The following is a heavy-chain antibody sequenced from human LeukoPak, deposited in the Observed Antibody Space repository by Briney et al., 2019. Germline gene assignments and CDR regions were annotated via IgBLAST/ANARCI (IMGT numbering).Heavy chain of an antibody. D-gene: IGHD5-12*01. Sequence: RWASVKVSCKASGYTFTGYYMHWVRQAPGQGLEWMGWINPNSGGTNYAQKFQGRVTMTRDTSISTAYMELSRLRSDDTAVYYCARGGISDSGYDLGGFGHYWGQGTLVTVSS. CDR2: INPNSGGT. V-gene: IGHV1-2*02. J-gene: IGHJ4*02. CDR1: GYTFTGYY. CDR3: ARGGISDSGYDLGGFGHY.